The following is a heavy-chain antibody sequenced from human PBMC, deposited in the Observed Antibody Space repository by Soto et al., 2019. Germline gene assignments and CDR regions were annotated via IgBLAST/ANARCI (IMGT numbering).Heavy chain of an antibody. CDR3: ARGPGYSSGPY. CDR1: GGSISSGDYY. J-gene: IGHJ4*02. V-gene: IGHV4-30-4*01. Sequence: KTSETLSLTCTVSGGSISSGDYYWSWIRQPPGKGLEWIGYIYYSGSTYYNPSLKSRVTISVDTSKNQFSLKLSSVTAADTAVYYCARGPGYSSGPYWGQGTLVTVSS. D-gene: IGHD6-19*01. CDR2: IYYSGST.